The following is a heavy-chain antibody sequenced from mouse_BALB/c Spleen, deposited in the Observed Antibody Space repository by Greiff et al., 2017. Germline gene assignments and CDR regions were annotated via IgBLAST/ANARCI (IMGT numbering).Heavy chain of an antibody. CDR3: ARDARAMDY. J-gene: IGHJ4*01. CDR2: ISSGSSTI. V-gene: IGHV5-17*02. Sequence: EVKLMESGGGLVQPGGSRKLSCAASGFTFSSFGMHWVRQAPEKGLEWVAYISSGSSTIYYADTVKGRFTISRDNPKNTLFLQMTSLRSEDTAMYYCARDARAMDYWGQGTSVTVSS. CDR1: GFTFSSFG.